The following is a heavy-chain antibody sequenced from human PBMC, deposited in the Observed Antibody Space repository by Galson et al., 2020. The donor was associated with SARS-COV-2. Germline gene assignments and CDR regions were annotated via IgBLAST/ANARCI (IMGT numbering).Heavy chain of an antibody. Sequence: GESLKISCKGSGYSFTSYWIGWVRQMPGKGLEWMGIIYPGDSDTRYSPSFQGQVTISADKSISTAYLQWSSLKASDTAMYYCARVMTTVTTSESNWFDPWGQGTLVTVSS. J-gene: IGHJ5*02. CDR1: GYSFTSYW. CDR3: ARVMTTVTTSESNWFDP. CDR2: IYPGDSDT. D-gene: IGHD4-17*01. V-gene: IGHV5-51*01.